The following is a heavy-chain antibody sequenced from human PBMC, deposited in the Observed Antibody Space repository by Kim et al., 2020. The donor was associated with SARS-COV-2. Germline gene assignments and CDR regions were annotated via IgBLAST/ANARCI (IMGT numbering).Heavy chain of an antibody. V-gene: IGHV5-51*01. CDR1: GYSFTSYW. Sequence: GESLKISCKGSGYSFTSYWIGWVRQMPGKGLEWMGIIYPGDSDTRYSPSFQGQVTISADKSISTAYLQWSSLKASDTAMYYCARLTRYCTNGVCYDVYYYGMDVWGQGTTVTVSS. CDR2: IYPGDSDT. D-gene: IGHD2-8*01. CDR3: ARLTRYCTNGVCYDVYYYGMDV. J-gene: IGHJ6*02.